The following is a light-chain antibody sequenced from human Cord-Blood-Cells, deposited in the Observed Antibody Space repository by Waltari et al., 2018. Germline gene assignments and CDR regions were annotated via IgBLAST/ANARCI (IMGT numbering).Light chain of an antibody. CDR3: CSDAGSSTLV. V-gene: IGLV2-23*02. J-gene: IGLJ2*01. Sequence: QSALTQPASVSGSPGQSITISCTGTSSDVGSYNLVSWYQQHPGKAPKLMIYEVSKRPSGVSNRFSVSKSGNTASLTISVLQAEDEADYYCCSDAGSSTLVFGGGTKLTVL. CDR2: EVS. CDR1: SSDVGSYNL.